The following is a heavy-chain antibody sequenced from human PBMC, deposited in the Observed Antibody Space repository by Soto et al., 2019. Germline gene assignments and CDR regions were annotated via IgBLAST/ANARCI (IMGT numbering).Heavy chain of an antibody. V-gene: IGHV3-66*01. CDR1: GFTVSSNY. J-gene: IGHJ6*02. CDR3: DSSGVKIFGVVKNGMDV. Sequence: GGSLRLSCAASGFTVSSNYISWVRQAPGKGLEWVSVIYSDGSTYYADSVKGRFTISRDNSKNTLYLQMNSLRAEDTAVYYCDSSGVKIFGVVKNGMDVWGQGTTVTVSS. CDR2: IYSDGST. D-gene: IGHD3-3*01.